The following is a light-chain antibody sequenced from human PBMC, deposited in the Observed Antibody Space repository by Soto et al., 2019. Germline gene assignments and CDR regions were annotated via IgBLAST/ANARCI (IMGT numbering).Light chain of an antibody. V-gene: IGLV2-11*01. Sequence: QSALTQPRSVSGSPGQSVTISCTGTSSDVGGYNYVSWYQQHPGKAPKLMIYDVSKRPSGVPDRFSGSKSGNTASLTISGLQAEDEADYYCCSYAGSYTEVFGTATKLTVL. CDR3: CSYAGSYTEV. CDR1: SSDVGGYNY. CDR2: DVS. J-gene: IGLJ1*01.